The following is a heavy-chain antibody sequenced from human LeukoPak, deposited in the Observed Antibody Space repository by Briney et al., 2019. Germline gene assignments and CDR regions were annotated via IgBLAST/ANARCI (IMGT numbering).Heavy chain of an antibody. D-gene: IGHD3-16*01. CDR3: ARDVEGGTFDI. V-gene: IGHV3-7*05. CDR2: IDQSGGRN. J-gene: IGHJ3*02. CDR1: GFTFSDYT. Sequence: GGSLRLSCAASGFTFSDYTMNWVRQAPGRGLEWVANIDQSGGRNNYVDSVKGRFTISRDNAKNSLFLEMSSLRADDTAVYFCARDVEGGTFDIWGQGTTVTVSS.